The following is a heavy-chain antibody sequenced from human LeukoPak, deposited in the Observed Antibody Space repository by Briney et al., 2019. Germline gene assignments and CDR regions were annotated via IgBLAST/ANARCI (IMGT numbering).Heavy chain of an antibody. V-gene: IGHV3-30*03. Sequence: GGSLRLSCAASGLTFNTYGMHWIRQAPGKGLEWVAVISYDGTNKYYADSVKGRFTISRDNAKNSLYLQMSNLRAEDTAVYFCARGGGLDVWGQGATVTVSS. J-gene: IGHJ6*02. CDR3: ARGGGLDV. D-gene: IGHD3-16*01. CDR2: ISYDGTNK. CDR1: GLTFNTYG.